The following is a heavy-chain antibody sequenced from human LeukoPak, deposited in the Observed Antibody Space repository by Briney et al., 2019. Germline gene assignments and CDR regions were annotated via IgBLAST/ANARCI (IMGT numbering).Heavy chain of an antibody. V-gene: IGHV1-18*01. Sequence: GASVKVSCKASGYTFTRYGISWVRQAPGQGLEWMGWISAYNGNTNYAQKLQGRVTMTTDTSTSTAYMELRSLRSDDTAVYYCARDEVVAATSPFDYWGQGTLVTVSS. CDR2: ISAYNGNT. J-gene: IGHJ4*02. D-gene: IGHD2-15*01. CDR3: ARDEVVAATSPFDY. CDR1: GYTFTRYG.